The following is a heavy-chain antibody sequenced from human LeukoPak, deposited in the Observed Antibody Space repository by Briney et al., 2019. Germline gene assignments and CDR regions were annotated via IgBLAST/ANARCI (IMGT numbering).Heavy chain of an antibody. CDR1: GYSISSGYY. J-gene: IGHJ4*02. D-gene: IGHD2/OR15-2a*01. CDR2: IYHSGST. CDR3: AIRDREYNYFAY. V-gene: IGHV4-38-2*01. Sequence: SETLSLTCAVSGYSISSGYYWGWIRQPPGKGLEWIGSIYHSGSTYYSPSLKSRVTVSVDTSKNQFSLKLSSVTASDTAVYYCAIRDREYNYFAYSGQGTLVTVSS.